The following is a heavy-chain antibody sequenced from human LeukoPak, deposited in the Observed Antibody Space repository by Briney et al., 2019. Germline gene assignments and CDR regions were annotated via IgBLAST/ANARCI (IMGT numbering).Heavy chain of an antibody. J-gene: IGHJ4*02. CDR3: ARGGDGYNFFDY. Sequence: SQTLSLTCAVSGGSISGGNHYWSWIRQPAGKGREWIGRIYNSGTTNYNPSLKSRVTISVDTSKNHFSLKLTSVTAADTDVYYCARGGDGYNFFDYWGRGTLVTVSS. CDR1: GGSISGGNHY. CDR2: IYNSGTT. D-gene: IGHD5-24*01. V-gene: IGHV4-61*02.